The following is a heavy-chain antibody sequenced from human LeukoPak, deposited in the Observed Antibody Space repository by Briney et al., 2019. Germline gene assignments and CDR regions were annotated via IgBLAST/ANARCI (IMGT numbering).Heavy chain of an antibody. CDR2: VHLSGRT. J-gene: IGHJ4*02. Sequence: TLSLTCGVSGGSISSTNWWTWVRQPPGEGLEWIGEVHLSGRTNYNPSLESRVTMSVDMSENHISLKLTSVTAADTAVYYCACTYCGADCSEVERFFDYWGQGTLVTVSS. CDR3: ACTYCGADCSEVERFFDY. CDR1: GGSISSTNW. V-gene: IGHV4-4*02. D-gene: IGHD2-21*02.